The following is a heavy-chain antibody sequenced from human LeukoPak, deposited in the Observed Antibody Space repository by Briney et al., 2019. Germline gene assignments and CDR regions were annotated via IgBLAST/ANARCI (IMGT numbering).Heavy chain of an antibody. D-gene: IGHD3-22*01. CDR3: ARVGFRHDSSAYYYFDY. CDR1: GFTFSSYE. V-gene: IGHV3-48*03. Sequence: PGGSLRLSCAASGFTFSSYEMNWVRQAPGKGPEWVSYSSNSGTTIYYTDSVKGRFTISRDNAKNSLYLQMNSLRAEDTAVYYCARVGFRHDSSAYYYFDYWGQGTLVTVSS. J-gene: IGHJ4*02. CDR2: SSNSGTTI.